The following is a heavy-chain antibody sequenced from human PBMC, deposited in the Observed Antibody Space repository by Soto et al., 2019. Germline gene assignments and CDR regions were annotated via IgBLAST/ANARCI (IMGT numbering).Heavy chain of an antibody. J-gene: IGHJ4*02. V-gene: IGHV3-30*18. D-gene: IGHD6-19*01. CDR2: ISYDGSNK. CDR1: GFTFSSYG. Sequence: SLRLSCAASGFTFSSYGMHRVRQAPGKGLEWVAVISYDGSNKYYADSVKGRFTISRDNSKNTLYLQMNSLRAEDTAVYYCAKDLDIAVAGNYFDYWGQGTLVTVSS. CDR3: AKDLDIAVAGNYFDY.